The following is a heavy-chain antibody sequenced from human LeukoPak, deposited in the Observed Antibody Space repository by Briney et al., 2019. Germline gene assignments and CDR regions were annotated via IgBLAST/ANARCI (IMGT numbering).Heavy chain of an antibody. J-gene: IGHJ4*02. CDR1: GGSISGYY. CDR2: IYYRGST. Sequence: SETLSLTCTVSGGSISGYYWNWIRQPPGKGLEWIGYIYYRGSTNYNPSLKSRVTISVDTSKNQFSLKLSSVTAADTAVYYCARHDYDILTGYSSFDYWGQGTLVTVSS. V-gene: IGHV4-59*08. D-gene: IGHD3-9*01. CDR3: ARHDYDILTGYSSFDY.